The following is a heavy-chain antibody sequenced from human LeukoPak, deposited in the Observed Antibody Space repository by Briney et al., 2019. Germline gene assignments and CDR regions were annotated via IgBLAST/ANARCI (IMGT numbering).Heavy chain of an antibody. V-gene: IGHV3-23*01. Sequence: GGSLRLSCAASGFTFSSYAMSWVRQAPGKGLEWVSTSGTGGSTYYPDSVKGRTTISRDNSKNMLYVQMNNLRAEDRAVYYCAKAITGMRFCLDVWGQGTTVTVSS. D-gene: IGHD1-1*01. CDR1: GFTFSSYA. CDR2: SGTGGST. J-gene: IGHJ6*02. CDR3: AKAITGMRFCLDV.